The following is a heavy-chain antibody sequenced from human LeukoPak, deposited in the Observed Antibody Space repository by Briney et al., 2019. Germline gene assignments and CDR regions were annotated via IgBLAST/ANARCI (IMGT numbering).Heavy chain of an antibody. D-gene: IGHD3-22*01. CDR3: ARRPSYDSNGQLDS. Sequence: SETLSLTCTVSGGSISSSDSYWAWIRQPPGKGLEWIGSLGYSGTTYYNPSLKSRVTISVDTSKNQFSLKLTSVTAADTAVYYCARRPSYDSNGQLDSWGPGTLVTVSS. V-gene: IGHV4-39*01. J-gene: IGHJ4*02. CDR1: GGSISSSDSY. CDR2: LGYSGTT.